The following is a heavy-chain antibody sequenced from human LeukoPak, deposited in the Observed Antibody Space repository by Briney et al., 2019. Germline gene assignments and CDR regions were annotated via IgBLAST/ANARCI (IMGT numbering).Heavy chain of an antibody. D-gene: IGHD2-15*01. J-gene: IGHJ6*02. CDR3: AGNVVVVAATRGYYYGMDV. CDR2: ISSSGSTI. Sequence: QSGGSLRLSCAASGFTFSSYEMNWVRQAPGKGLEWVSYISSSGSTIYYADSVKGRFTISGDNAKNSLYLQMNSLRAEDTAVYYCAGNVVVVAATRGYYYGMDVWGQGTAVTVSS. V-gene: IGHV3-48*03. CDR1: GFTFSSYE.